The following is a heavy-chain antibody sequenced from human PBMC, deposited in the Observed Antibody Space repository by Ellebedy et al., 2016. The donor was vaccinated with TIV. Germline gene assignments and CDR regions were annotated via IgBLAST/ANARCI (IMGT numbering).Heavy chain of an antibody. Sequence: GGSLRLSCAASGFTFSSYWMHWVRQAPGKGLVWVSRIRDDGSNTNYADSVKGRFTISRDNAKNTLYLQMNSLRAEDTAVYYCASAGYSSSWYLKYYYYGMDVWGQGTTVTVSS. CDR1: GFTFSSYW. CDR2: IRDDGSNT. D-gene: IGHD6-13*01. CDR3: ASAGYSSSWYLKYYYYGMDV. V-gene: IGHV3-74*01. J-gene: IGHJ6*02.